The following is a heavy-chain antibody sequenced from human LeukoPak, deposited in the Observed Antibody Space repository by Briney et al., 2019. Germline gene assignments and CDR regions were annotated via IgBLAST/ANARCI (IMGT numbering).Heavy chain of an antibody. V-gene: IGHV4-59*01. D-gene: IGHD2-15*01. Sequence: MSSETLSLTCTVSGGSISSYSRSWIRQPPGKGLEWIGYIYYSGSTNYNPSLKSRVTISVDMSKNQFSLKLSSVTAADTAVYYCATHPPKVCTGGSCTDYWGQGTLVTVSS. J-gene: IGHJ4*02. CDR2: IYYSGST. CDR1: GGSISSYS. CDR3: ATHPPKVCTGGSCTDY.